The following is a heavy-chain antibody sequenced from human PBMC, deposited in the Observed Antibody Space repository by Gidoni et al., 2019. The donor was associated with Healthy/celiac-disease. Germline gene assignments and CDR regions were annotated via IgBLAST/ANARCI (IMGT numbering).Heavy chain of an antibody. CDR1: GGSISSGDYY. CDR2: IYYSGST. D-gene: IGHD2-2*02. Sequence: QVQLQESGPGLVKPSQTLSLTCTVSGGSISSGDYYWSWIRQPPGKGLEWIGYIYYSGSTYYNPSLKSRVTISVDTSKNQFSLKLSSVTAADTAVYYCARQIVVVPAAINWFDPWGQGTLVTVSS. J-gene: IGHJ5*02. CDR3: ARQIVVVPAAINWFDP. V-gene: IGHV4-30-4*01.